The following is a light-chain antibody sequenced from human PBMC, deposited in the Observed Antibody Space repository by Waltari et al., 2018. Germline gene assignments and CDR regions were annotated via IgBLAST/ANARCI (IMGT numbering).Light chain of an antibody. Sequence: DTQMTQSPSSLSASVGDRVTITCHSSQYISHFLNWYQQRPGTPPKLRITDASTFQTGVPSRFSGARSGTQFTFTVNGLQPEDVATYFCQQYDNLPLTFGGGTKVEI. J-gene: IGKJ4*01. CDR1: QYISHF. CDR3: QQYDNLPLT. CDR2: DAS. V-gene: IGKV1-33*01.